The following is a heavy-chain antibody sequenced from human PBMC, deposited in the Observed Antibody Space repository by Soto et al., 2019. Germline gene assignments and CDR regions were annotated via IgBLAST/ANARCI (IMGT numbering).Heavy chain of an antibody. CDR3: XXXXXXXXXXXDHDAFDI. Sequence: EVQLLESGGGLVQPGGSLRLSCAVSGLTFSSYAMNWVRQVTGKGLEWVSSISGGGGNIYYADSVKGRFTISRDNSKNTXXXXXXXXXXXXXXXXXXXXXXXXXXXXXDHDAFDIWGQGTMVTVSS. CDR1: GLTFSSYA. J-gene: IGHJ3*02. V-gene: IGHV3-23*01. CDR2: ISGGGGNI.